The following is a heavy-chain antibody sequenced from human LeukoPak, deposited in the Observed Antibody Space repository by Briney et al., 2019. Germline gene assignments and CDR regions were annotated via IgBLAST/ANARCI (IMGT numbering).Heavy chain of an antibody. CDR3: ARDTYYYDSGGYDDAFDI. J-gene: IGHJ3*02. V-gene: IGHV4-59*12. D-gene: IGHD3-22*01. CDR2: IYYSGRT. Sequence: SETLSLTCTVSGGSISNYFWSWIRQPPGRGLEWIGHIYYSGRTNYNPPLKSQVTISVDTSKNQFSLKLSSVTAADTAVYYCARDTYYYDSGGYDDAFDIWGPGTTVTVSS. CDR1: GGSISNYF.